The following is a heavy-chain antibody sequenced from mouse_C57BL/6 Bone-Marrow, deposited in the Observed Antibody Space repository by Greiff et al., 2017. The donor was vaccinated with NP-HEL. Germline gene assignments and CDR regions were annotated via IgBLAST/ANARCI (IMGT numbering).Heavy chain of an antibody. CDR3: ARNYGSSYGAY. CDR2: IDPSDSYT. V-gene: IGHV1-69*01. Sequence: VQLQQPGAELVMPGASVKLSCKASGYTFPSYWMHWVKQRPGQGLEWIGEIDPSDSYTNYNQKFKGKSTLTVDKSSSTAYMQLSSLTSEDSAVYYCARNYGSSYGAYWGKGTLVTVSA. J-gene: IGHJ3*01. D-gene: IGHD1-1*01. CDR1: GYTFPSYW.